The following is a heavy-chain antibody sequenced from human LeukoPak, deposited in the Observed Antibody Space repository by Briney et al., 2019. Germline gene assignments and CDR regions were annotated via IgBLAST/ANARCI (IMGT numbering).Heavy chain of an antibody. CDR1: GGSISSSSYY. CDR2: IDYSENA. D-gene: IGHD1-20*01. V-gene: IGHV4-39*01. CDR3: ARLQNTGISGRGLMDV. Sequence: SETLSLTCTVSGGSISSSSYYRGWIRQPPGTGLEWIGSIDYSENAHYKPSLNGRVTMSVDTSKTQFSLRLSSVTASDTAVYYCARLQNTGISGRGLMDVWGKGTKVIVSS. J-gene: IGHJ6*03.